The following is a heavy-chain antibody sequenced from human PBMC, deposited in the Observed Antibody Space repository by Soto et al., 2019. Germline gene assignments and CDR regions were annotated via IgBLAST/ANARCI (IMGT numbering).Heavy chain of an antibody. Sequence: QVQLVESGGGVVQPGRSQRLSCAASGFTFSSYGMHWVRQAPGKGLEWVAVISYDGSNKYYADSVKGRFTISRDNSKNTLYLQMNSLRAEDTAVYYCAKDLGHGGRGAFDIWGQGTIVTVSS. J-gene: IGHJ3*02. CDR2: ISYDGSNK. CDR3: AKDLGHGGRGAFDI. V-gene: IGHV3-30*18. D-gene: IGHD7-27*01. CDR1: GFTFSSYG.